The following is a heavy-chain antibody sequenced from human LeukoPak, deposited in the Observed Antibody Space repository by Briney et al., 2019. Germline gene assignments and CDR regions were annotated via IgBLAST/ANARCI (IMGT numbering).Heavy chain of an antibody. D-gene: IGHD1-26*01. J-gene: IGHJ6*03. CDR3: AGHYATTEILFYYYYMGV. CDR2: IIPIFDTP. V-gene: IGHV1-69*06. Sequence: GASVKVSCKASGGTFSNFAISWVRQAPGQGLEWMGGIIPIFDTPNFTQKFRGRVTMTADKSTSTAYMELSSLRSEDTAVYYCAGHYATTEILFYYYYMGVWGKGTTVTVSS. CDR1: GGTFSNFA.